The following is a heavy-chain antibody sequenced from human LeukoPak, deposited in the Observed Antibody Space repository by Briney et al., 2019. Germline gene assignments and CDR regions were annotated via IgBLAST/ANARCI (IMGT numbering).Heavy chain of an antibody. V-gene: IGHV4-59*01. CDR1: GGSISSYY. CDR2: IYYSGST. Sequence: SETLSLTCTVSGGSISSYYWSWIRQPPGKGLEWIGYIYYSGSTNYNPSLKSRVTISVDTSKNQFSLKLSSVTAADTAVYYCARDLMWDKSLDYAMDVWGQGTTVTVSS. J-gene: IGHJ6*02. D-gene: IGHD1-26*01. CDR3: ARDLMWDKSLDYAMDV.